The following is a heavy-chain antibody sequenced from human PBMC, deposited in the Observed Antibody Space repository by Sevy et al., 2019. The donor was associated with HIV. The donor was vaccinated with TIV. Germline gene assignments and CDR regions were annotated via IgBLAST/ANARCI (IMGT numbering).Heavy chain of an antibody. D-gene: IGHD2-2*01. CDR2: IKQDGSER. CDR3: ARGSFCSSASCYSGGYHY. V-gene: IGHV3-7*01. CDR1: GFTFSSYW. J-gene: IGHJ4*02. Sequence: GGSLRLSCAASGFTFSSYWLNWVRQAPGKGLEWVANIKQDGSERYYVDSVKGHFTISRDNAKNSLYLQMNSLRAEDTAVYYCARGSFCSSASCYSGGYHYWGQGTLVTVSS.